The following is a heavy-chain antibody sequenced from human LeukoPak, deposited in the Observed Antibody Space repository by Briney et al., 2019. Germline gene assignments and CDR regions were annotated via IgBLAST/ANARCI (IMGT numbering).Heavy chain of an antibody. D-gene: IGHD1-26*01. CDR2: ISSSSSYI. Sequence: TGGSLRLSCAASGFTFSSYSMNWVRQAPGKGLEWVSSISSSSSYIYYADSVKDRFTISRDNAKNSLYLQMNSLRAEDTAVYYCARDPYSGSYGNYYYYFMDVWGKGTTVTISS. CDR1: GFTFSSYS. J-gene: IGHJ6*03. V-gene: IGHV3-21*01. CDR3: ARDPYSGSYGNYYYYFMDV.